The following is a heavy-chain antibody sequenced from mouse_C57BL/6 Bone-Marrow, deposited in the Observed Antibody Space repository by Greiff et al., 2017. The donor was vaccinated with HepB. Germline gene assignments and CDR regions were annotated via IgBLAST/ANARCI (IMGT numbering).Heavy chain of an antibody. CDR1: GFNIKDDY. CDR2: IDPENGDT. Sequence: VQLQQSAAELVRPGASVKLSCTASGFNIKDDYMHWVKQRPEQGLEWIGWIDPENGDTEYASKFQGKATITADTSSNTAYLQLSSLTSEDTAVYYCTSITTVAGMDYWGQGTSVTVSS. CDR3: TSITTVAGMDY. D-gene: IGHD1-1*01. J-gene: IGHJ4*01. V-gene: IGHV14-4*01.